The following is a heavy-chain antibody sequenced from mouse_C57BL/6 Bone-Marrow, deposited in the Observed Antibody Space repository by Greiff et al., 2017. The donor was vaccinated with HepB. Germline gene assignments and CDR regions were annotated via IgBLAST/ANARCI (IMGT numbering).Heavy chain of an antibody. CDR3: ARGYYGNYHVYWYFDV. J-gene: IGHJ1*03. Sequence: EVQLQESGPGMVKPSQSLSLTCTVTGYSITSGYDWHWIRHFPGNKLEWMGFISYSGSNNYNPSLKSRISLTHDTSKNHFFLKLNSVTTEDTATYYCARGYYGNYHVYWYFDVWGTGTTVTVSS. CDR2: ISYSGSN. D-gene: IGHD2-1*01. CDR1: GYSITSGYD. V-gene: IGHV3-1*01.